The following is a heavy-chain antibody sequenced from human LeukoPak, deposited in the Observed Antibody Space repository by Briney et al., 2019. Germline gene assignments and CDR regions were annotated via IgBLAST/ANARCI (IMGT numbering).Heavy chain of an antibody. Sequence: GGSLRLSCAASGFTFSSYGMHWVRQAPGKGLEWVAVISYVGSDKYYADSVKGRFTISRDNSQNTMYLQMNSLRAEDTAVYYCARENDYALDYWGQGTLVTVSS. CDR2: ISYVGSDK. J-gene: IGHJ4*02. CDR3: ARENDYALDY. V-gene: IGHV3-33*01. D-gene: IGHD4-17*01. CDR1: GFTFSSYG.